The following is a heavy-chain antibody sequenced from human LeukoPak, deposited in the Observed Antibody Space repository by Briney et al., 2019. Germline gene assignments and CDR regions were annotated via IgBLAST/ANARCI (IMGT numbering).Heavy chain of an antibody. CDR3: VREEGFYYYGMDV. J-gene: IGHJ6*02. CDR1: GFTFNYYW. V-gene: IGHV3-7*01. Sequence: GGSLRLSCAASGFTFNYYWMGWVRQAPGKGLEWVANINQDGSDKYYVDSVKGRLTISRDNAKNSLYLQMSSLRAEDTAVYYCVREEGFYYYGMDVWGQGTTVTVSS. CDR2: INQDGSDK.